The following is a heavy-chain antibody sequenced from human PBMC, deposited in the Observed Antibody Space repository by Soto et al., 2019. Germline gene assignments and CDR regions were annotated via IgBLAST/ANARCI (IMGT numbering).Heavy chain of an antibody. V-gene: IGHV4-61*01. CDR3: ARSLGAGAD. J-gene: IGHJ4*02. CDR1: GGSVSSGSYY. D-gene: IGHD3-16*01. Sequence: QVQLQESGPGLVKPSETLSLTCTVSGGSVSSGSYYWSWIRQPPGKGLEWIGYIYYSGSTNYNPSPXXRXTXXVDTSKHQFSLKLSSVTAADTAVYYCARSLGAGADWGQGTLVTVSS. CDR2: IYYSGST.